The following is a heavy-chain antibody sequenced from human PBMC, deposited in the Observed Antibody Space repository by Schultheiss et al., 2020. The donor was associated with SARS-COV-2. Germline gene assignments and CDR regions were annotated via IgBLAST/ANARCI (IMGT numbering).Heavy chain of an antibody. Sequence: ASVKVSCKASGYTFTGYYMHWVRQAPGQGLEWMGWISAYNGNTNYAQKLQGRVTMTTDTSTSTAYMELRSLRSDDTAVYYCARDGKVAGTDPYYYYGMDVWGQGTTVTVSS. D-gene: IGHD6-19*01. CDR1: GYTFTGYY. V-gene: IGHV1-18*04. CDR3: ARDGKVAGTDPYYYYGMDV. CDR2: ISAYNGNT. J-gene: IGHJ6*02.